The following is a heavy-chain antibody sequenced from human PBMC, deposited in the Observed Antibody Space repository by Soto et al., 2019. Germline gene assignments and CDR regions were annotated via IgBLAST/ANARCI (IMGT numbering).Heavy chain of an antibody. V-gene: IGHV3-23*01. CDR2: ISGSGGST. CDR3: ATSRTIVVVNDAFDI. J-gene: IGHJ3*02. D-gene: IGHD3-22*01. CDR1: GFTFSSYA. Sequence: EVQLLESGGGLVQPGGSLRLSCAASGFTFSSYAMSWVRQAPGKGLEWVSAISGSGGSTYYADSVKGRFTISRDNSKNTLYLQMNSLRAEETAVYYCATSRTIVVVNDAFDIWGQGTMVTVSS.